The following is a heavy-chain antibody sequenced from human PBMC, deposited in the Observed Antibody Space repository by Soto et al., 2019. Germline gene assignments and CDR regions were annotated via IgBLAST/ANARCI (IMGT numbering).Heavy chain of an antibody. D-gene: IGHD3-22*01. CDR1: GFSLSTSGMC. J-gene: IGHJ4*02. Sequence: SGPTLVNPTQTLTLTCTFSGFSLSTSGMCVSWIRQPPGKALEWLARIDWDDDKYYSTSLKTRLTISKDTSKNQVVLTMTNMDPVDTATYYCARIKYYDSSGYSGFRLNWGQGTLVTVSS. CDR3: ARIKYYDSSGYSGFRLN. CDR2: IDWDDDK. V-gene: IGHV2-70*11.